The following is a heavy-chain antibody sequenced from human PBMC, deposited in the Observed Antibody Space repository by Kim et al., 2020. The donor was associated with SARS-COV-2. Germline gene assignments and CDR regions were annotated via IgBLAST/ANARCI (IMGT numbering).Heavy chain of an antibody. CDR3: ARLSSPYDGMDV. CDR1: GGSISGYY. V-gene: IGHV4-59*01. CDR2: IYYSGVT. J-gene: IGHJ6*02. Sequence: SETLSLTCTVSGGSISGYYWSWIRQPPGKGLEWIGYIYYSGVTNYSPSLKSRVTISADTSKNQFSLKLSSVTAADRAVYYCARLSSPYDGMDVWGQGTTVTVSS.